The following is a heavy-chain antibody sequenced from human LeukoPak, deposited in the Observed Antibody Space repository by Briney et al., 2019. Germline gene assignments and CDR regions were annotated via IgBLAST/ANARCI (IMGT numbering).Heavy chain of an antibody. D-gene: IGHD4-23*01. J-gene: IGHJ6*03. CDR3: ATRQLKTTVVSSYYYYYMDV. CDR2: INPNSGGT. Sequence: GASVKVSCKASGYTFTGYYMHWVRQAPGQGLEWMGWINPNSGGTIYAQKFQGRVTMTEDTSTDTAYMELSSLRSEDTAVYYCATRQLKTTVVSSYYYYYMDVWGKGTTVTVSS. V-gene: IGHV1-2*02. CDR1: GYTFTGYY.